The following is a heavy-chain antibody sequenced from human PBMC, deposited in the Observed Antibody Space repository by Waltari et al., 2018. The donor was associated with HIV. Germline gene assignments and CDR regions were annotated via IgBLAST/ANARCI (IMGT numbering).Heavy chain of an antibody. V-gene: IGHV3-15*01. CDR2: MKSKTDGWTT. CDR1: GFSFGNEW. D-gene: IGHD3-16*01. CDR3: TTAPGGERD. J-gene: IGHJ4*02. Sequence: EVQLVESGGGLVKPGGSLRLSCAVSGFSFGNEWFNWVRQAPGKGLEWGGRMKSKTDGWTTDYAAPVKGRFTISREDSKNTLSLQMNRLKTEDTAVYYCTTAPGGERDWGQGTLVTVSS.